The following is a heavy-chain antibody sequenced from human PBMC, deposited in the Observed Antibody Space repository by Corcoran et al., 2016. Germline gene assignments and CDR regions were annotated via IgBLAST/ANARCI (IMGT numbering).Heavy chain of an antibody. CDR3: STEGDYGGNSGHY. CDR2: IKSKTDGGTT. Sequence: EVQLVESGGGLVKPGGSLRLSCAASGFTFSNAWMSWVRQAPGKGLEWVGRIKSKTDGGTTDYAAPVKGRFTISRDDSKNTLYLQMNSLKTEDPAVYYCSTEGDYGGNSGHYWGQGTLVTVSS. J-gene: IGHJ4*02. V-gene: IGHV3-15*01. CDR1: GFTFSNAW. D-gene: IGHD4-17*01.